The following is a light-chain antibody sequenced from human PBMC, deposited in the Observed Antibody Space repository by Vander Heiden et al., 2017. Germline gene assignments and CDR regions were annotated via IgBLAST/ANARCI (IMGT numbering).Light chain of an antibody. J-gene: IGLJ3*02. Sequence: QSVLTQPGSASGTPGQRVTMSCSGSSSNIASQSVNWYQQLPGMAPKLLMFSNNKRPSGVPDRFSGSKSGTSASLAISGLQSGDEADYFCEAWDDSLNGPVFGGGTKLTVL. CDR2: SNN. CDR1: SSNIASQS. V-gene: IGLV1-44*01. CDR3: EAWDDSLNGPV.